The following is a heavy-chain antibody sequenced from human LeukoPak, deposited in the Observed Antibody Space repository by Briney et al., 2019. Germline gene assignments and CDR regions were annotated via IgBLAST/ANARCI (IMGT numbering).Heavy chain of an antibody. CDR2: ISSSSSYI. CDR1: GFTFSSYS. CDR3: ARVPHYYGSGYQDY. J-gene: IGHJ4*02. Sequence: GGSLRPSCAASGFTFSSYSMNWVRQAPGKGLEWVSSISSSSSYIYYADSVKGRFTISRDNAKNSLYLQMNSLRAEDTAMYYCARVPHYYGSGYQDYWGQGILVTVSS. D-gene: IGHD3-10*01. V-gene: IGHV3-21*01.